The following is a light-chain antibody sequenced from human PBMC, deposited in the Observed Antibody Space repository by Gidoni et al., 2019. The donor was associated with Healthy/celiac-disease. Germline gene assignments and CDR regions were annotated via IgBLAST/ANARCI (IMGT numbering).Light chain of an antibody. CDR3: SSYTSSSIVV. Sequence: QSALTQPASVSGSPGPSITISCTGTSSDVGGYNYVSWYQQHPGKAPKFMIYEVSNRPSGVSNRFSGSKSGNTASLTISGLQAEDEADYYCSSYTSSSIVVFGGGTKLTVL. CDR2: EVS. J-gene: IGLJ2*01. V-gene: IGLV2-14*01. CDR1: SSDVGGYNY.